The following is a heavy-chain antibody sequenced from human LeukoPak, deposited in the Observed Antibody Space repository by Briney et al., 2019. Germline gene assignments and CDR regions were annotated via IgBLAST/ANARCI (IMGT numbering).Heavy chain of an antibody. V-gene: IGHV3-48*01. CDR1: GVTFSSYS. D-gene: IGHD3-10*01. Sequence: PGGSLRLSCAASGVTFSSYSMNWVRQAPGKGLEWVSYISSSSSTIYYADSGKGRFTISRDNAKNLLYLQMNSLRAEDTAVYYCASDAYYYYRRKRFDYWGQGTLVTVSS. CDR3: ASDAYYYYRRKRFDY. CDR2: ISSSSSTI. J-gene: IGHJ4*02.